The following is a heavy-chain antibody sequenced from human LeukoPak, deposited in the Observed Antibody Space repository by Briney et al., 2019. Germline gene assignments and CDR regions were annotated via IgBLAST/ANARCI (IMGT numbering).Heavy chain of an antibody. CDR1: GGSISSGGYS. CDR2: IYHSGST. J-gene: IGHJ4*02. CDR3: ARVSCTNGVCWAIDY. D-gene: IGHD2-8*01. Sequence: SETLSLTCAVSGGSISSGGYSWSWIRQPPGKGLEWIGYIYHSGSTYYNPSLKSRVTISVDTSKNQFSLKLSSVTAADTAVYYCARVSCTNGVCWAIDYWGQGTLVTVSS. V-gene: IGHV4-30-2*01.